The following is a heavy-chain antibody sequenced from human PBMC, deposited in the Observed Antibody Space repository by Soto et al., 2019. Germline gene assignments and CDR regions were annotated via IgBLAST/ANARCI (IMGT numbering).Heavy chain of an antibody. V-gene: IGHV3-66*01. Sequence: VQLVESGGGLVQPGGSLRLSCAASGFTVSSKYMTWVRQAPGKGLELVSLIQSGGTTYYADSVHGRFTISRDTSETTLHLQMDSLRVEDTAVYYCARDDVLCDGCRCYGLPLDVWGKGTTVTVSS. D-gene: IGHD2-15*01. J-gene: IGHJ6*04. CDR3: ARDDVLCDGCRCYGLPLDV. CDR2: IQSGGTT. CDR1: GFTVSSKY.